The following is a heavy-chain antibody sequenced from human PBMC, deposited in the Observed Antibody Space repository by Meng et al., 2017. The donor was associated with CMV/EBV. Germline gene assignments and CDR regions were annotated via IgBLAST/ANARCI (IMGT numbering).Heavy chain of an antibody. J-gene: IGHJ4*02. V-gene: IGHV3-9*01. Sequence: SLKISCTASGFTFNYHSLHWVRQAAGKGLEWVAGISWNSVSIGYADSVKGRFIISRDDAKSSLYLQMNSLRTEHTAMYFCAKLQGSKDYWGQGTLVTVSS. CDR3: AKLQGSKDY. CDR2: ISWNSVSI. CDR1: GFTFNYHS.